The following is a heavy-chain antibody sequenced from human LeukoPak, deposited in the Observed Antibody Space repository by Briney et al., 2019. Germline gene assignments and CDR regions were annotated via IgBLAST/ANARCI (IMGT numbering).Heavy chain of an antibody. Sequence: SETLSLTCGVSGGSISDRSYYWSWIRQPPGKGLEWIGYIYYSGSTNYNPSLKSRVTISVDTSKNQFSLKLSSVTAADTAVYYCARSRYSSGWDYYYYGMDVWGQGTTVTVSS. CDR1: GGSISDRSYY. CDR2: IYYSGST. V-gene: IGHV4-61*01. J-gene: IGHJ6*02. CDR3: ARSRYSSGWDYYYYGMDV. D-gene: IGHD6-19*01.